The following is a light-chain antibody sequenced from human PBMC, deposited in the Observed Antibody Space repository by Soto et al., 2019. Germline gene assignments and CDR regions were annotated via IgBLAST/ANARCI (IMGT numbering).Light chain of an antibody. CDR3: QTWGTGIVV. CDR2: LNSDGSH. J-gene: IGLJ2*01. V-gene: IGLV4-69*01. Sequence: QPVLTQSPSASASLGASVKLTCTLSSGHSNYAIAWHQQQPEKGPRYLMKLNSDGSHSKGDGIPDRFSGSSSGAERYLTISSLQSEDEADYYCQTWGTGIVVFGGGNKLTVL. CDR1: SGHSNYA.